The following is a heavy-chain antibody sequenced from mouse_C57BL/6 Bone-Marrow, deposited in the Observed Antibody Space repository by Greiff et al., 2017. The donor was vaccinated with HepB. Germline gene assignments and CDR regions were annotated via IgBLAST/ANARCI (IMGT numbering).Heavy chain of an antibody. CDR1: GFTFSSYG. D-gene: IGHD2-4*01. CDR2: ISSGGSYT. CDR3: ARIVYYDYDGDYAMDY. V-gene: IGHV5-6*01. Sequence: EVQRVESGGDLVKPGGSLKLSCAASGFTFSSYGMSWVRQTPDKRLEWVATISSGGSYTYYPDSVKGRFTISRDNAKNTLYLQMSSLKSEDTAMYYCARIVYYDYDGDYAMDYWGQGTSVTVSS. J-gene: IGHJ4*01.